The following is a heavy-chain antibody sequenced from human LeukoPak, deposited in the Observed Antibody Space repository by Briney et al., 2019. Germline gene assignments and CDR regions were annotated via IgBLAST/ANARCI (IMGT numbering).Heavy chain of an antibody. CDR2: VYYSGTT. CDR1: GGSISNYY. J-gene: IGHJ4*02. CDR3: ARSGASSKLPHS. D-gene: IGHD2-2*01. V-gene: IGHV4-59*01. Sequence: PSETLSLTCTVSGGSISNYYWSWIRQPPGKGLEWVGWVYYSGTTNYNPSLESRVTISVDMSKNQFSLKLSSVTAADTAVYYCARSGASSKLPHSWGQGTLVTGS.